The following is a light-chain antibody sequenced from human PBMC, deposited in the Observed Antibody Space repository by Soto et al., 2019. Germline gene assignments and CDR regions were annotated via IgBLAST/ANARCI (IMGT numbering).Light chain of an antibody. J-gene: IGKJ4*01. CDR3: QQYKNWPPLT. V-gene: IGKV3-15*01. CDR2: GAS. Sequence: EIVMTQSPATLSVSPGETATLSCRASQSVGSAVAWYQHKPGQAPRLLIVGASIRATGVPGRFSGGGSGTEFTLTNSSLQSEDFAVYYWQQYKNWPPLTFGGGTTVEI. CDR1: QSVGSA.